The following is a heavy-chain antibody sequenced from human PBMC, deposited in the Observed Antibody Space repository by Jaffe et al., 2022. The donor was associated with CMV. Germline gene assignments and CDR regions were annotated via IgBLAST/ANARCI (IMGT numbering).Heavy chain of an antibody. CDR2: IYSGDNT. CDR1: GFTVSSNY. J-gene: IGHJ4*01. CDR3: TVSPDIAVAGPDYYFGY. Sequence: EVQLVESGGGLVHPGGSLRLSCAASGFTVSSNYMSWVRQAPGKGLECLSIIYSGDNTYYADSVKDRFTISRDNSKNTLYLQMNTLRAEDTAVYYCTVSPDIAVAGPDYYFGYWGQGTLVTVSS. V-gene: IGHV3-66*01. D-gene: IGHD6-19*01.